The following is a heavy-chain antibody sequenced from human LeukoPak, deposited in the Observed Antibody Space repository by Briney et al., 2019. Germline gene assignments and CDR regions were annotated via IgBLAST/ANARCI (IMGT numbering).Heavy chain of an antibody. V-gene: IGHV1-2*02. D-gene: IGHD3-3*01. J-gene: IGHJ4*02. Sequence: GASVKVSCKASGYTFTGYHMHWVRQAPGHGLEWLGWMDPDGGGGTNYTQMFQGRVTMTRDTSINTAYMELSSLRSDDTAIYYCARVSGRSGPFEYWGQGTLVTVSS. CDR3: ARVSGRSGPFEY. CDR2: MDPDGGGGT. CDR1: GYTFTGYH.